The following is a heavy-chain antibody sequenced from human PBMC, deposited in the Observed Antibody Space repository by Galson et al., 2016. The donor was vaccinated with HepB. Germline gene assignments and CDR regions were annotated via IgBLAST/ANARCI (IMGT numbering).Heavy chain of an antibody. CDR1: GVPISTVNW. V-gene: IGHV4-4*02. CDR2: IFHSGNT. Sequence: SETLSLTCTVSGVPISTVNWWTWVRQPPGKGLEWIAQIFHSGNTNFNPSLKSRVTISLDESSNQFSLKLISVTAADTAIYYCARVARFGTGRFDPWSPGTLVTVSS. D-gene: IGHD3-16*01. J-gene: IGHJ5*02. CDR3: ARVARFGTGRFDP.